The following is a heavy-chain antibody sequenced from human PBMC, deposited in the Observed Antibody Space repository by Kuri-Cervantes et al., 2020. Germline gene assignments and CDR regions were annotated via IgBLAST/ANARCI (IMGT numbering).Heavy chain of an antibody. D-gene: IGHD6-19*01. J-gene: IGHJ4*02. V-gene: IGHV3-48*03. Sequence: GGSLRLSCAASGFTFSTYEMNWVRQAPGKGLEWISYISSNTIYYADSVKGRFTISRDNAKNSLYLQMNSLRAEDTAVYYCARGHNSSGWYYGYWGQGTLVTVSS. CDR3: ARGHNSSGWYYGY. CDR1: GFTFSTYE. CDR2: ISSNTI.